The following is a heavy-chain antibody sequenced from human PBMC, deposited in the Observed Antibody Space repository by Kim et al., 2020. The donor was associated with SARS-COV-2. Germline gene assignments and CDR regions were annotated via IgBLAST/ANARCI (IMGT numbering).Heavy chain of an antibody. V-gene: IGHV1-58*01. CDR1: GFTFTSSA. Sequence: SVKVSCKASGFTFTSSAVQWVRQARGQRLEWIGWIVVGSGNTNYAQKFQERVTITRDMSTSTAYMELSSLRSEDTAVYYCAADVPAYCGGDCLGRRYYYGMDVWGQGATVTVSS. CDR3: AADVPAYCGGDCLGRRYYYGMDV. J-gene: IGHJ6*02. CDR2: IVVGSGNT. D-gene: IGHD2-21*01.